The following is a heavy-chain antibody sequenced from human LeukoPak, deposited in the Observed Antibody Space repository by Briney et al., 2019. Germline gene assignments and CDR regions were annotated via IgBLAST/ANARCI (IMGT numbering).Heavy chain of an antibody. CDR3: ARDRGVVAATPGYYGMDV. V-gene: IGHV3-21*01. D-gene: IGHD2-15*01. Sequence: GGSLRLSCAASGFTFSSYSMNWVRQAPGKGLEWVSSISSSSSYIYYADSVKGRFTISRDNAKNSLYLQMNSLRAEDTAVYYCARDRGVVAATPGYYGMDVWGQGTTVTVSS. J-gene: IGHJ6*02. CDR2: ISSSSSYI. CDR1: GFTFSSYS.